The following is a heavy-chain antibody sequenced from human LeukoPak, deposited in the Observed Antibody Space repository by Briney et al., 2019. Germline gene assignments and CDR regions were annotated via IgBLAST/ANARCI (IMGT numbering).Heavy chain of an antibody. CDR2: ISSSGSTI. CDR1: GFTFSSYE. Sequence: GGSLRLSCAASGFTFSSYEMNWVRQAPGKGLEWVSYISSSGSTIYYADSVKGRFTISRDNAKNSLYLQMNSLRAEDTAVYYCAKGYSSGWSEGFLDYWGQGTLVTVSS. V-gene: IGHV3-48*03. J-gene: IGHJ4*02. D-gene: IGHD6-19*01. CDR3: AKGYSSGWSEGFLDY.